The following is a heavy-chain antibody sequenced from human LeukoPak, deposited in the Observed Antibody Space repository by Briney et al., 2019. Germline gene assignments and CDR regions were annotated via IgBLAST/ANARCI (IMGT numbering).Heavy chain of an antibody. Sequence: SETLSLTCTVSGGSISSYYWSWIRQPPGKGLEWIGYIYYSGSTNYNPSLKSRVTISVDTSKNQFSLKLSSVTAADTAVYYCARSVAGSRIFDYWGQGTLDTVSS. V-gene: IGHV4-59*01. J-gene: IGHJ4*02. CDR1: GGSISSYY. D-gene: IGHD6-19*01. CDR2: IYYSGST. CDR3: ARSVAGSRIFDY.